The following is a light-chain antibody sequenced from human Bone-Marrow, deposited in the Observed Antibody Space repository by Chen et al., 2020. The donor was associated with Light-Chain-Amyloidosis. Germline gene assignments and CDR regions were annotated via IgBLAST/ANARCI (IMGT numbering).Light chain of an antibody. J-gene: IGKJ4*01. Sequence: EIVLTQSPGTLSLSPGEGANLSCRASQTISSNYLTWYQQKFGQAPRLLIYGSSSRTTGIPDRFTGSGSGTDFTLTINRLEPDDFAMNYCQQYGTSPHTFGGGIKVEIK. CDR1: QTISSNY. CDR3: QQYGTSPHT. V-gene: IGKV3-20*01. CDR2: GSS.